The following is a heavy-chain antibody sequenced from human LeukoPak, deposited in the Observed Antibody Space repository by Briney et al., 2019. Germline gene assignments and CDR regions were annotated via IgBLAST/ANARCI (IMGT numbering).Heavy chain of an antibody. Sequence: QPGGSLRLSCAASGFAFSSYWMMWVRQAPGKGLEWLANISQDGSEKYYVDSVKGRFTISRDNAKNSLYLQMNSLRAEDTAVYYCAKYSNYHFDYWGQGTLVTVSS. D-gene: IGHD4-11*01. CDR2: ISQDGSEK. V-gene: IGHV3-7*01. CDR3: AKYSNYHFDY. J-gene: IGHJ4*02. CDR1: GFAFSSYW.